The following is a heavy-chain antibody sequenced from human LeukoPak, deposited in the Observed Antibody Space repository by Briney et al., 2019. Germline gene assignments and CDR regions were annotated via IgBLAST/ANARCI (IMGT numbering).Heavy chain of an antibody. CDR1: EFVFSSHA. Sequence: GGSLRLSCVASEFVFSSHAMIWVRQAPGKGLEWISSITSSSSDIFYADSVRGRFTISRDNANNALHLQMNSLRAEDTAVYYCARVFWETVNTGYYSDFWGQGTLVTVST. V-gene: IGHV3-21*01. J-gene: IGHJ4*02. D-gene: IGHD3-22*01. CDR2: ITSSSSDI. CDR3: ARVFWETVNTGYYSDF.